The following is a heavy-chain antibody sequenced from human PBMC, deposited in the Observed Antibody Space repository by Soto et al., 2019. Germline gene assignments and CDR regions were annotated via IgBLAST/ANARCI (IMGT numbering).Heavy chain of an antibody. D-gene: IGHD3-10*01. V-gene: IGHV3-15*01. J-gene: IGHJ6*02. CDR2: IKSKTDGGTT. CDR1: GFTFSNAW. CDR3: TTDEDVLLWFGETRSYYGMDV. Sequence: PGGSLRLSCAASGFTFSNAWMSWVRQAPGKGLEWVGRIKSKTDGGTTDYAAPVKGRFTISRDDSKNTLYLQMNSLKTEDTAVYYRTTDEDVLLWFGETRSYYGMDVWGQGTTVTVSS.